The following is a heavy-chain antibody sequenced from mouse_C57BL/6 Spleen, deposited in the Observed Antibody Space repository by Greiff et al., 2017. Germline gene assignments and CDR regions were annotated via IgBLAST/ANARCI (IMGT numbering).Heavy chain of an antibody. CDR3: ARAVTTVVAYYYDY. CDR2: ITYDGSST. D-gene: IGHD1-1*01. Sequence: EVQGVESEGGLAQPGSSMTLSCTASGFTFSDYYMAWVRQVPEKGLEWVANITYDGSSTYYLDSLKSRFIISRDNAKNILYLQMSSLKSEDTATYYFARAVTTVVAYYYDYWGQGTTLTVSS. J-gene: IGHJ2*01. V-gene: IGHV5-16*01. CDR1: GFTFSDYY.